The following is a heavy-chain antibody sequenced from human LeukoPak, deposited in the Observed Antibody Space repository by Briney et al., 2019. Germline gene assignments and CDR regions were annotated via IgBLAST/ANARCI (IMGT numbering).Heavy chain of an antibody. D-gene: IGHD5-24*01. V-gene: IGHV3-23*01. CDR3: AKEEMPHAFDL. Sequence: GGSLRLSCAASGFSFRRYAMNWVRQAPGRGLEWVAVISGPGPSTVYADSVKGRFTISRDNSKNTLFLQLDSLRVEDTAIYYCAKEEMPHAFDLWGQGTMVTESS. CDR2: ISGPGPST. CDR1: GFSFRRYA. J-gene: IGHJ3*01.